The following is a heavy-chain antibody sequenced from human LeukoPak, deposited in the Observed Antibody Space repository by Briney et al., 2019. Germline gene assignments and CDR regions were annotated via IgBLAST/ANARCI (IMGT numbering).Heavy chain of an antibody. V-gene: IGHV4-59*08. D-gene: IGHD4-11*01. CDR3: ARLGYSNYEFDY. CDR1: GGSISSYY. CDR2: IYYSGTT. Sequence: SETLSLTCTVSGGSISSYYWSWIRQPPGKGLEWIGYIYYSGTTAYNPSLKSRVTISVDTSKNQFSLRLSSVTAADTAVYYCARLGYSNYEFDYWGQGTLVTVSS. J-gene: IGHJ4*02.